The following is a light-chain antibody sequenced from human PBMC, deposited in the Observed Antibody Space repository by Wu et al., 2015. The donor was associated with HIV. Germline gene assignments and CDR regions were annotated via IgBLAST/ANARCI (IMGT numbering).Light chain of an antibody. CDR3: QQNNNWPLT. Sequence: DIVLTQSPGTLSLSPGERATLSCRASQSVSSNYLAWYQQKPGQAPRLLIYGASGRATGIPDRFSGSGSGTDFTLIISSLEPGDFAVYYCQQNNNWPLTFGQGTRLEIK. CDR1: QSVSSNY. CDR2: GAS. J-gene: IGKJ5*01. V-gene: IGKV3D-20*02.